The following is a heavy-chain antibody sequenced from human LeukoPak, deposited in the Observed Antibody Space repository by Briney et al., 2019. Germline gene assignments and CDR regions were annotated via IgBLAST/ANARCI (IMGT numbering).Heavy chain of an antibody. Sequence: PSETLSLTCAVYGGSFSGYYWSWIRQPPGKGLEWIGEINHSGSTNYNPSLKSRVTMSVDTSKNQFSLKLSSVTAADTAVYYCARGGVLDYWGQGTLVTVSS. J-gene: IGHJ4*02. CDR2: INHSGST. V-gene: IGHV4-34*01. CDR1: GGSFSGYY. D-gene: IGHD3-10*01. CDR3: ARGGVLDY.